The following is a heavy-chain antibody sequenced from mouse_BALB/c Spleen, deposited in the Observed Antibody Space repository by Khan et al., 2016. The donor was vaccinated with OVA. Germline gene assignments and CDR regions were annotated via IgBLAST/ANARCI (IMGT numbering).Heavy chain of an antibody. CDR2: INPSNGYT. Sequence: VQLQESGAELARPGASVKMSCKASGYTFTSYTIHWIKKRPGQGLEWIGYINPSNGYTNYNQKFKDKATLTTDKSSTTAYLQLSSLTSDDSAVDNCVRDGAYHRNDGWFAYWCQGTLVTVSS. CDR1: GYTFTSYT. D-gene: IGHD2-14*01. CDR3: VRDGAYHRNDGWFAY. J-gene: IGHJ3*01. V-gene: IGHV1-4*01.